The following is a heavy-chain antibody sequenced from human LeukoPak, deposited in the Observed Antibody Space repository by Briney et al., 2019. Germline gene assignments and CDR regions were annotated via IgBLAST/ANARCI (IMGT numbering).Heavy chain of an antibody. V-gene: IGHV4-61*02. J-gene: IGHJ4*02. Sequence: PSETLSLTCTVAGGSISSGSYYWRWIRQPAGKGLEWIGRIYSSGSTNDNPSRKSQFTISVDTSKNQFSLKLSSVTAADTAVYYCARERYYYGSGSYSLRFDYWGQGTLVTVSS. CDR3: ARERYYYGSGSYSLRFDY. D-gene: IGHD3-10*01. CDR1: GGSISSGSYY. CDR2: IYSSGST.